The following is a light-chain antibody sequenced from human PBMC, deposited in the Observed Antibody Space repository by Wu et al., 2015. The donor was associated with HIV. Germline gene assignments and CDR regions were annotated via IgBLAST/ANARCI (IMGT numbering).Light chain of an antibody. Sequence: EIVLTQSPATLSLSPGERATLSCRASQSVSRYLAWYQQKPGQAPRLLIFDASNRATGIPARFTGSGSGTDFTLTISSLEPEDFAVYYCQQRRNWPAISFGQGTRLEIK. CDR3: QQRRNWPAIS. J-gene: IGKJ5*01. V-gene: IGKV3-11*01. CDR1: QSVSRY. CDR2: DAS.